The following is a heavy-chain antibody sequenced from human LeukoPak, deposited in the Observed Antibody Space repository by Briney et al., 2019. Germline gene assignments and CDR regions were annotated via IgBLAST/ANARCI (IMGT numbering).Heavy chain of an antibody. V-gene: IGHV1-18*01. J-gene: IGHJ5*02. CDR3: ATASVRDYFGSGSYGWFDP. CDR1: GYTFTSYG. D-gene: IGHD3-10*01. CDR2: ISAYNGNT. Sequence: ASVKVSCKASGYTFTSYGISWVRQAPGQGLEWMGWISAYNGNTNYAQKLQGRVTMTTDTSTDTGYMELSSLRSEDTAVYYCATASVRDYFGSGSYGWFDPWGQGTLVTVSS.